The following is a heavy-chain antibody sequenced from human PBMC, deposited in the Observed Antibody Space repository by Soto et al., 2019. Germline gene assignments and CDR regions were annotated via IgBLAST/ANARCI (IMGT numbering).Heavy chain of an antibody. CDR3: AREYTETVAGPTPYYFDY. J-gene: IGHJ4*02. CDR2: VYTSGDT. V-gene: IGHV4-4*07. CDR1: GDSISSYY. D-gene: IGHD6-19*01. Sequence: QVQLQESGPGLVKPSETLSLTCSVSGDSISSYYWSWIRQPAGKGLEWIGRVYTSGDTNYNPSLKSRVTMSVDTSKNQFSLKLSSVTAADTAVYYCAREYTETVAGPTPYYFDYWGQGTLVTVSS.